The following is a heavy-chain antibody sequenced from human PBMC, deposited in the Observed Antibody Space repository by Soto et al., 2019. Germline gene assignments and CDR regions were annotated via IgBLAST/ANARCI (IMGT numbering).Heavy chain of an antibody. CDR2: LNQDGSEK. CDR3: ARGRSSSWYNWFDP. D-gene: IGHD6-13*01. CDR1: GFTFSSYW. Sequence: EVQLVESGGGLVQPGGSLRLSCAASGFTFSSYWMSWVRQAPGKGLEWVANLNQDGSEKYYVDSVKGRFTISRDNAKNSLYLQMNSLRAEDTAVFYCARGRSSSWYNWFDPWGQGTLVTVSS. V-gene: IGHV3-7*03. J-gene: IGHJ5*02.